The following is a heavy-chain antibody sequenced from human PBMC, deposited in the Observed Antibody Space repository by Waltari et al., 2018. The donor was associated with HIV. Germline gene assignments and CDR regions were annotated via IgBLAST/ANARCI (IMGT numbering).Heavy chain of an antibody. J-gene: IGHJ6*02. D-gene: IGHD3-22*01. CDR3: TRTSTGSDYYYEVDV. CDR2: LYTSGNT. CDR1: GGSINSGSYY. V-gene: IGHV4-61*02. Sequence: QVQLQESGPGLVKPSQTLSLTCTVSGGSINSGSYYWNWIRQPAGKVLEWIGSLYTSGNTNYNPSLKSRVTITVDTSKNQFSLRLSSVTASDTGIYYCTRTSTGSDYYYEVDVWGQGTTVTVS.